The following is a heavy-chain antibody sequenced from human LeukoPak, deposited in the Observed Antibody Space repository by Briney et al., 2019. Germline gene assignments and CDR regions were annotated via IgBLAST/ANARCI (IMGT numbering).Heavy chain of an antibody. CDR3: CNWDTILANQEYGDPLSY. Sequence: PSETLSLTCTVSGGSISSYYWGWIRQPPGKGLEWIGSIYYSGSTYYNPSLKSRVTISVDTSKNQFSLKLSSVTAADTAVYYCCNWDTILANQEYGDPLSYWGQGTLVTVSS. D-gene: IGHD4-17*01. CDR1: GGSISSYY. CDR2: IYYSGST. V-gene: IGHV4-39*07. J-gene: IGHJ4*02.